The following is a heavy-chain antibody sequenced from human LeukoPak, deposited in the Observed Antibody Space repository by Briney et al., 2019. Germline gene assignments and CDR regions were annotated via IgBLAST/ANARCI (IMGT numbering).Heavy chain of an antibody. Sequence: SVKVSCKASGGTFSSYAISWVRQAPGQGLEWMGGIIPIFGTANYAQKFQGRVTITADESTSTAYMELSSLRSEDTAVYYCATYSGSHDAFDIWGQGTMVTVSS. CDR3: ATYSGSHDAFDI. CDR1: GGTFSSYA. CDR2: IIPIFGTA. D-gene: IGHD5-12*01. V-gene: IGHV1-69*01. J-gene: IGHJ3*02.